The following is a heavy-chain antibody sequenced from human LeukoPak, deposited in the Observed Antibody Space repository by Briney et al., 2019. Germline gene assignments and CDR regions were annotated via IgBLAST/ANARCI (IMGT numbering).Heavy chain of an antibody. CDR1: GFNFSSYT. D-gene: IGHD3-10*01. J-gene: IGHJ6*04. V-gene: IGHV3-21*01. Sequence: GGSLRLSCAGSGFNFSSYTMQWVRQAPGKGLQWVSCIHSDGSYIYYADSVKGRFTISRDNAKNSLSLHMNSLRAEDTAVYYCARIYGSGRHSNYYYGMDVWGKGTTVTVSS. CDR3: ARIYGSGRHSNYYYGMDV. CDR2: IHSDGSYI.